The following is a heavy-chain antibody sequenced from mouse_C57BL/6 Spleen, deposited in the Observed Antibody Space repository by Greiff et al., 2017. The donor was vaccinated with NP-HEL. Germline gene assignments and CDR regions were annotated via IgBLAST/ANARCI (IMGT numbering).Heavy chain of an antibody. CDR1: GYTFTDYY. CDR2: INPNNGGT. Sequence: VQLQQSGPELVKPGASVKISCKASGYTFTDYYMNWVKQSHGKSLEWIGDINPNNGGTSYNQKFKGKATLTVDKSSSTAYMELRSLTSEDSAVYYCARDDSITTVVHYAMDYWGQGTSVTVSS. CDR3: ARDDSITTVVHYAMDY. V-gene: IGHV1-26*01. J-gene: IGHJ4*01. D-gene: IGHD1-1*01.